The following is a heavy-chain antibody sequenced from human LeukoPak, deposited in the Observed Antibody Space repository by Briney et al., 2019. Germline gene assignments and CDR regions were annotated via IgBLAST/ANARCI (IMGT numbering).Heavy chain of an antibody. V-gene: IGHV1-69*13. CDR1: GGTFSSYA. CDR3: ARDLMGYCSSTSCYTSSDY. D-gene: IGHD2-2*02. J-gene: IGHJ4*02. Sequence: SVKVSCKASGGTFSSYAISWVRQAPGQGLEWMGGIIPIFGTANYAQKFQGRVTITADESTSTAYMELSSLRSEDTAVYYCARDLMGYCSSTSCYTSSDYWGQGTLVTVSS. CDR2: IIPIFGTA.